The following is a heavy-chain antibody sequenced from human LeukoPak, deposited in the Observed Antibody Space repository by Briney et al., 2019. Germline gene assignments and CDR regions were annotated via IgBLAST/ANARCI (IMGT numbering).Heavy chain of an antibody. V-gene: IGHV3-20*04. CDR2: INWNGGST. D-gene: IGHD2-15*01. Sequence: PGGSLRLSCAASGFTFDDYGMSWVRQAPGKGLEWVSGINWNGGSTGYADSVKGRFTISRDNAKNSLYLQMNSLRAEDTALYYCARGTGYCSGGSCYWKAPFDYWGQGTLVTVSS. CDR3: ARGTGYCSGGSCYWKAPFDY. J-gene: IGHJ4*02. CDR1: GFTFDDYG.